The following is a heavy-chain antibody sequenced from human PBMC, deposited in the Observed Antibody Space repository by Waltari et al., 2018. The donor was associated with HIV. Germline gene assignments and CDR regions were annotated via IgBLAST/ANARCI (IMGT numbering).Heavy chain of an antibody. Sequence: QVQLVQSGAEVKKPGASVKVPCKDSGQPLSELSMHWVRQVPGKGLEWMGNFDPEDDETIYAQKFQGRVTMTEDTSSDTAYMELSSLTSGDTAVYYCATDFSGMVRAYSYYSLDVWGQGTTVTVSS. CDR3: ATDFSGMVRAYSYYSLDV. D-gene: IGHD3-10*01. CDR1: GQPLSELS. CDR2: FDPEDDET. J-gene: IGHJ6*02. V-gene: IGHV1-24*01.